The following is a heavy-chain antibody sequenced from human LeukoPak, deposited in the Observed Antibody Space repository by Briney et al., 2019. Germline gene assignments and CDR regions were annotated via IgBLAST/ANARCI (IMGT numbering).Heavy chain of an antibody. D-gene: IGHD3-22*01. CDR2: ISYDGSNK. CDR3: AKVHFPEYYYDSSGYPGVAFDI. V-gene: IGHV3-30*18. CDR1: GFTFSSYG. J-gene: IGHJ3*02. Sequence: PGGSLRLSCAASGFTFSSYGMHWVHQAPGKGLEWVAVISYDGSNKYYADSVKGRFTISRDNSKNTLYLQMNSLRAEDTAVYYCAKVHFPEYYYDSSGYPGVAFDIWGQGTMVTVSS.